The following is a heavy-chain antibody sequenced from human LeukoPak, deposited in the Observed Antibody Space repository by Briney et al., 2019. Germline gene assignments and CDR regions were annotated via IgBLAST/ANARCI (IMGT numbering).Heavy chain of an antibody. Sequence: PGGSLRLSCAASGFTFSSYAMSWVRQAPGKGLEWVSTISGSGGSTYYADSVRGRFTISRDDSKNTLYVQMNSLRAEDTALYYCAKAAYCSSTSCPPDYWGQGTLVTVSS. V-gene: IGHV3-23*01. D-gene: IGHD2-2*01. J-gene: IGHJ4*02. CDR2: ISGSGGST. CDR3: AKAAYCSSTSCPPDY. CDR1: GFTFSSYA.